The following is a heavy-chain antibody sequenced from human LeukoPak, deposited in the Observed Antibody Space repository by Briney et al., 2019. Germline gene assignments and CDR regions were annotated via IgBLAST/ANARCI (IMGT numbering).Heavy chain of an antibody. V-gene: IGHV4-34*01. CDR1: GGSFSDYY. Sequence: SETLSLTCAVSGGSFSDYYWTWIRQPPGRGLEWVGEVNQSGSPKYNPSLKSRVTISQETSKMQFSLKLTSLTAADTAVYYCARGRGGYSYARYYYCGMDVWGQGTTVTVSS. J-gene: IGHJ6*02. CDR2: VNQSGSP. CDR3: ARGRGGYSYARYYYCGMDV. D-gene: IGHD5-18*01.